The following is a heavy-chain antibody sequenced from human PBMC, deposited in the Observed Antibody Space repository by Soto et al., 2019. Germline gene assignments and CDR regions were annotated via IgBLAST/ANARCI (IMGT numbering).Heavy chain of an antibody. CDR3: AKLWTVVGPDY. D-gene: IGHD2-21*01. V-gene: IGHV3-43*01. CDR1: GFTFDDYT. J-gene: IGHJ4*02. CDR2: ISWDGGST. Sequence: GGSLRLSCAASGFTFDDYTMHWVRQAPGKGLEWVSLISWDGGSTYYADSVKGRFTISRDNSKNSLYLQMNSLRTEDTALYYWAKLWTVVGPDYWGQGTLATVSS.